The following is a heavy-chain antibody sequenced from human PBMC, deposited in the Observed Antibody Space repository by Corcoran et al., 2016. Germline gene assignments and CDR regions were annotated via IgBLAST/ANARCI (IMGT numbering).Heavy chain of an antibody. J-gene: IGHJ6*02. CDR1: GYTFTSYG. CDR3: TRELGYCSSTSCYQYYYYGMDV. V-gene: IGHV1-18*01. Sequence: QVQLVQSGAEVKKPGASVKVSCKASGYTFTSYGISWVRQAPGQGLEWMGWISAYNGNTNYAQKLQGRVTMTTDTSTSTAYMELRSLRSDDTAVYYCTRELGYCSSTSCYQYYYYGMDVGGQGTTVTVSS. D-gene: IGHD2-2*01. CDR2: ISAYNGNT.